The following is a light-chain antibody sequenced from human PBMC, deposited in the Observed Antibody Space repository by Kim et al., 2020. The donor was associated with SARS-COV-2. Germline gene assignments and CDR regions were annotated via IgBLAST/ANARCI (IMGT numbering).Light chain of an antibody. V-gene: IGKV1-8*01. J-gene: IGKJ3*01. CDR1: QGISSY. Sequence: SASTGDRVTITCRASQGISSYLAWYQQKPGKAPKLLIYAASTLQSGVPSSFSGSGSGTDFTLTISCLQSEDFATYYCQQYYRYPSFGPGTKVDIK. CDR2: AAS. CDR3: QQYYRYPS.